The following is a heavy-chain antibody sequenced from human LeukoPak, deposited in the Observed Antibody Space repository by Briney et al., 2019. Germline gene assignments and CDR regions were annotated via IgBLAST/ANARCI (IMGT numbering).Heavy chain of an antibody. D-gene: IGHD4-23*01. CDR1: GFTFSSSE. CDR2: ISSGGSTI. Sequence: GGSLRLSCAASGFTFSSSELNWVRQAPGKGLEWLSYISSGGSTIYYADSVKGRFTISRDNAKKSLSLQMNSLRAEDTAVYYCVRGRWLNYFDYWGQGTLVTVSS. CDR3: VRGRWLNYFDY. V-gene: IGHV3-48*03. J-gene: IGHJ4*02.